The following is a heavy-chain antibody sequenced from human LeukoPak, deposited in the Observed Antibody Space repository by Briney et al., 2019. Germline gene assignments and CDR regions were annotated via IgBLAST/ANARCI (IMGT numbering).Heavy chain of an antibody. CDR1: GYSFTNYW. D-gene: IGHD2-21*02. J-gene: IGHJ3*02. CDR3: ARHRLTLLDAFDI. CDR2: IYPDDSDT. V-gene: IGHV5-51*01. Sequence: GKSLKISCKGSGYSFTNYWIAWVRQMPGKGLEWMGIIYPDDSDTRYSPSFQGQVTISAAKSINTAYLQWGSVKASDTAMYYCARHRLTLLDAFDIWGQGTMVTVSS.